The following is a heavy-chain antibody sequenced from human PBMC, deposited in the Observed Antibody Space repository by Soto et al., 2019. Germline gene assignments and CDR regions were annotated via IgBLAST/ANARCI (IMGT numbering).Heavy chain of an antibody. D-gene: IGHD5-12*01. CDR1: GYTFTSYG. CDR2: ISAYNGNT. Sequence: ASVKVSCTAPGYTFTSYGISWVRQAPGQGLEWMGWISAYNGNTNYAQKLQGRVTMTTDTSTSTAYMELRSLRSDDTAVYYCARVVASNWFDPWGQGTLVTVSS. J-gene: IGHJ5*02. CDR3: ARVVASNWFDP. V-gene: IGHV1-18*01.